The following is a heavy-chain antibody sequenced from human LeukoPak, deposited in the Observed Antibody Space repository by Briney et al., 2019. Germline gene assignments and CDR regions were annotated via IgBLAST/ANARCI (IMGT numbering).Heavy chain of an antibody. V-gene: IGHV3-21*01. D-gene: IGHD5-12*01. CDR3: ARGPSGYHNT. J-gene: IGHJ4*02. Sequence: GGSLRLSCAASGFTFSSYSMNWVRQAPGKGLEWVSSISSSSSYIYYADSVKGRFTISRDNSKNTLYLQMNSLRAEYTAVYYCARGPSGYHNTGGQGTLVTVSS. CDR2: ISSSSSYI. CDR1: GFTFSSYS.